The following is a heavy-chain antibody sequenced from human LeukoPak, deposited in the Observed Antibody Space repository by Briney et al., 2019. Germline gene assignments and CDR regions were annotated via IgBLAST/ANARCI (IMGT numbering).Heavy chain of an antibody. J-gene: IGHJ6*03. V-gene: IGHV5-51*01. CDR2: IYPGYSDT. Sequence: GESLKISCKGSVYIFTSYWISWVRQIPGKGLEWIWIIYPGYSDTRYSPSFQGQVTISADKSISTAYLQWSSLKASDTAMYYFARHRAAAYYYYYMDVWGKGTTVTVSS. CDR1: VYIFTSYW. D-gene: IGHD6-13*01. CDR3: ARHRAAAYYYYYMDV.